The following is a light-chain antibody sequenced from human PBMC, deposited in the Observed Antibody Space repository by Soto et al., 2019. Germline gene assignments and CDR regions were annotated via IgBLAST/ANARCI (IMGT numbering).Light chain of an antibody. CDR3: SSYTSSSTYV. V-gene: IGLV2-14*01. Sequence: AALTQPAAVCGYPGQSITISCTGTSNDVGGYNYVSWYQQHPGKAPKLMIYEVSNWPSGVSGRFSGSKSGNTASLTISGLQAEDEADYYCSSYTSSSTYVFGTGTKVTVL. J-gene: IGLJ1*01. CDR2: EVS. CDR1: SNDVGGYNY.